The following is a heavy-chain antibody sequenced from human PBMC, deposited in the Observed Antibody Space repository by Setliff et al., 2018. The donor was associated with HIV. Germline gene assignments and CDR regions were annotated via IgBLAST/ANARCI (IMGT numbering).Heavy chain of an antibody. D-gene: IGHD1-26*01. CDR2: IYTSGST. CDR3: ASGPWSYSGYYMDV. CDR1: GGSISSGTSY. Sequence: PSETLSLTCTVSGGSISSGTSYWSWIRQPAEKGLEWIGRIYTSGSTNYNPSLKSRVTISVDTSKNQFSLKLSSVTAADTAVYYCASGPWSYSGYYMDVWGKGATVTVSS. J-gene: IGHJ6*03. V-gene: IGHV4-61*02.